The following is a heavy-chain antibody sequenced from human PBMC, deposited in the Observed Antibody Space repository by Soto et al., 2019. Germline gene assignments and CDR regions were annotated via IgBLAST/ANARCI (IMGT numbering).Heavy chain of an antibody. Sequence: SVKVSCKASGGTFSSYAISWVRQAPGQGLERMGWIVVGSGNTNYAQKFQERVTITRDMSTSTAYMELSSLRSEDTAVYYCAADYCSSTSCYEVYYYYGMDVWGQGTTVTVSS. CDR3: AADYCSSTSCYEVYYYYGMDV. V-gene: IGHV1-58*02. CDR1: GGTFSSYA. CDR2: IVVGSGNT. J-gene: IGHJ6*02. D-gene: IGHD2-2*01.